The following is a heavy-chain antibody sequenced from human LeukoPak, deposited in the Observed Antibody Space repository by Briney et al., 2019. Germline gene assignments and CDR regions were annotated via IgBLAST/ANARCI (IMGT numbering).Heavy chain of an antibody. CDR2: IGTSYSSM. V-gene: IGHV3-48*01. Sequence: GGSLRLSCAASGFTFSSYTMNWVRQAPGKGLEWLSYIGTSYSSMSHADSVKGRFTISRDNAKNSLYLQMNSLRAEDTAVYYCARDYGYAFDIWGQGTMVTVSS. D-gene: IGHD3-10*01. J-gene: IGHJ3*02. CDR3: ARDYGYAFDI. CDR1: GFTFSSYT.